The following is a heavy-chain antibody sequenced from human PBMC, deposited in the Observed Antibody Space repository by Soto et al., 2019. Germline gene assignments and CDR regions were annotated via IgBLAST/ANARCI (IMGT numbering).Heavy chain of an antibody. J-gene: IGHJ6*01. D-gene: IGHD1-1*01. CDR3: ARDRGGEVHYGIDG. CDR2: ISAYNGNT. V-gene: IGHV1-18*04. CDR1: GYTFTSYG. Sequence: ASVKVSCKASGYTFTSYGISWVRQAPGQGLEWMGWISAYNGNTNYAQKLQGRVTMTTDTSTSTAYMELRSLRSDDTAVYYCARDRGGEVHYGIDGWGQGTTVTGSS.